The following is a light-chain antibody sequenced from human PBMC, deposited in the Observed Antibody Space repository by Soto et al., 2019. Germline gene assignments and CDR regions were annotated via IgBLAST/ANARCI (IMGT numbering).Light chain of an antibody. CDR3: MQALQRLT. CDR2: FGS. CDR1: QSLLYNNTYNY. V-gene: IGKV2-28*01. J-gene: IGKJ5*01. Sequence: EILMTQSPLTLAVTPGEPASISCRSSQSLLYNNTYNYLDWYVQKPGHSPQLLIYFGSNRAPGVPDRFSGSGSGTDFTLKINRVEAEDVGTYYCMQALQRLTFGQGTRLEIK.